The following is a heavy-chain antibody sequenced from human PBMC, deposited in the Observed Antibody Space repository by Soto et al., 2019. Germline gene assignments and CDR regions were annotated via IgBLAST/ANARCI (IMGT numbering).Heavy chain of an antibody. CDR1: GFTFSSYA. D-gene: IGHD3-3*01. V-gene: IGHV3-23*01. CDR3: AKRYYDFWSGYYGL. J-gene: IGHJ4*02. CDR2: ISGSGGST. Sequence: GGSLRLSCAASGFTFSSYAMSWVRQAPGKGLEWVSAISGSGGSTYYADSVKGRFTISRDNSKNTLYLQMNSLRAEDTAVYYCAKRYYDFWSGYYGLWGQGTLVTVPQ.